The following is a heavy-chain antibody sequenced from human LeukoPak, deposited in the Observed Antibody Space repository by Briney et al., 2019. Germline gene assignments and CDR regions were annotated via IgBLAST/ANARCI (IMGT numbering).Heavy chain of an antibody. Sequence: GGSLRLSCAASGFTFSDYYMSWIRQAPGKGLEWVSYISSSGSTIYYAGSVKGRFTIPRDNARNSLYLQMDSLRVEDTAVYYCAKVEKLELLKGAFDIWGQGTMVTVPS. V-gene: IGHV3-11*04. CDR1: GFTFSDYY. CDR2: ISSSGSTI. D-gene: IGHD1-7*01. J-gene: IGHJ3*02. CDR3: AKVEKLELLKGAFDI.